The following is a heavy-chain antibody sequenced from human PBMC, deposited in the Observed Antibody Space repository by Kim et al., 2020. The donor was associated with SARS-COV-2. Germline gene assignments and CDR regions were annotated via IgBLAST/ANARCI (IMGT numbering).Heavy chain of an antibody. V-gene: IGHV3-48*03. CDR2: ISSSGSTI. CDR1: GFTFSSYE. Sequence: GGSLRLSCAASGFTFSSYEMNWVRQAPGKGLEWVSYISSSGSTIYYADSVKGRFTISRDNAKNSLYLQMNSLRAEDTAVYYCARKRGGWYPDYYYGMDVWGQGTTVTVSS. CDR3: ARKRGGWYPDYYYGMDV. J-gene: IGHJ6*02. D-gene: IGHD6-19*01.